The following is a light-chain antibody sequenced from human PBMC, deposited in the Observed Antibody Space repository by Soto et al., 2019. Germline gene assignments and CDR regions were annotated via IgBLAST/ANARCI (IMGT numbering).Light chain of an antibody. V-gene: IGKV4-1*01. J-gene: IGKJ1*01. Sequence: DIVMTQSPDSLAVSLGERATINCKSSQSVLYSSNNKNYLAWYQQKPGQPPKLLIYWASTRESGVPDRFSGSGSGTEFTLTISSLQAEDEAVYYCQQYYSTPPTFGQGTKVEIK. CDR1: QSVLYSSNNKNY. CDR2: WAS. CDR3: QQYYSTPPT.